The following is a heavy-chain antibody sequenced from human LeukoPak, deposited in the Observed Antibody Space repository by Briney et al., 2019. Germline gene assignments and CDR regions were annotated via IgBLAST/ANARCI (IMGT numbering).Heavy chain of an antibody. CDR2: QRYDGSNK. V-gene: IGHV3-30*02. CDR1: GFTFTSYG. D-gene: IGHD3-22*01. CDR3: AKDLYYYDSSFPDY. J-gene: IGHJ4*02. Sequence: GGSLRLSCAASGFTFTSYGMHWVRQAPGKGLEWVAFQRYDGSNKYYADSMKGRFTISRDNSKNTLYLQMNSLRAEDTAVYYCAKDLYYYDSSFPDYWGQGTLVTVSS.